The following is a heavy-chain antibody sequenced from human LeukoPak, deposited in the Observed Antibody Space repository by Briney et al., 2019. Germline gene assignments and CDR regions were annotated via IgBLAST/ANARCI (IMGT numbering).Heavy chain of an antibody. CDR1: GGSISSNY. V-gene: IGHV4-59*01. D-gene: IGHD2-8*01. CDR3: ARVYGDASGFDY. J-gene: IGHJ4*02. CDR2: IYYSGST. Sequence: SETLSLTCTVSGGSISSNYWSWIRQPPGKGLEWIGYIYYSGSTKYNPSLESRVTISGDTSKNQFSLKLTSVTAADTAVYYCARVYGDASGFDYWGQGTLVTVSS.